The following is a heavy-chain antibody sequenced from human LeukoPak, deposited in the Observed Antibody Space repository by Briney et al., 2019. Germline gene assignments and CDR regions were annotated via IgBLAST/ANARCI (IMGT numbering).Heavy chain of an antibody. J-gene: IGHJ2*01. CDR1: GGSIGYYY. CDR2: IYYSGST. CDR3: ARDGPRVGLDCGGDCYYWYFDI. D-gene: IGHD2-21*02. V-gene: IGHV4-59*01. Sequence: SETLSLTCTVSGGSIGYYYWSWIRQPPGKGLEWIGYIYYSGSTNYNPSLKSRVTISVDTSKNQFSLKLNSVTAADTAVYYCARDGPRVGLDCGGDCYYWYFDIWGRGTLVTVSS.